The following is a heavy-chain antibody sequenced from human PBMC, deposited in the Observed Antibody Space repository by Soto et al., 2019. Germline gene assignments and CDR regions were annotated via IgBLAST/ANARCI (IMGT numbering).Heavy chain of an antibody. J-gene: IGHJ5*02. Sequence: SGKVSFKASGYTLTSYGISWVRQAPGQGLEWMGWISAYNGNTNYAQKLQGRVTMTTDTSTSTAYMELRSLRSDDTAVYYCARVGARDVTNWFDPWGQGTLVTVSS. CDR3: ARVGARDVTNWFDP. D-gene: IGHD4-4*01. CDR1: GYTLTSYG. CDR2: ISAYNGNT. V-gene: IGHV1-18*01.